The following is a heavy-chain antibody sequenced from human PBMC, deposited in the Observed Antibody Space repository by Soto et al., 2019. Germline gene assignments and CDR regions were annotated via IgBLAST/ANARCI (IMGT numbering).Heavy chain of an antibody. Sequence: QVQLVQSGAEVKKPGAPVKVSCKASGYTFTSYDINWVRQATGQGLEWMGWMNPNSGNTGYEQKVQGRVTMTRNTXISTAYMERTSLRSEDTAVYYCARPLLLWFGELGFWGHGTLVTVSS. D-gene: IGHD3-10*01. CDR2: MNPNSGNT. CDR1: GYTFTSYD. J-gene: IGHJ4*01. CDR3: ARPLLLWFGELGF. V-gene: IGHV1-8*01.